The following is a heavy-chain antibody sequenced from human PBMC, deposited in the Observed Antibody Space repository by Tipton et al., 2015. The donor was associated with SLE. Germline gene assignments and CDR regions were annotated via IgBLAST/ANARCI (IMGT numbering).Heavy chain of an antibody. D-gene: IGHD4-17*01. Sequence: LRLSCAASGFTVSKNYMNWVRQVPGKGLEWVSVFYSGGSTYYADSVKGRFTISRDNSKNTLYLQMNSLRAEDTAVYYCARDQRADYGERHYGMDVWGQGTTVTVSS. CDR1: GFTVSKNY. CDR3: ARDQRADYGERHYGMDV. CDR2: FYSGGST. J-gene: IGHJ6*02. V-gene: IGHV3-66*01.